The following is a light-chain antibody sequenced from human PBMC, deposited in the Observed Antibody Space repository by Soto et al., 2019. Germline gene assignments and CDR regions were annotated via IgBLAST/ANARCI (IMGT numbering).Light chain of an antibody. CDR1: SSDIGGYNF. J-gene: IGLJ3*02. V-gene: IGLV2-8*01. CDR3: SSYAGTNNLGV. CDR2: EVN. Sequence: QSALTQPPSASGSPGQSVTISCTGTSSDIGGYNFVSWYQQHPGKAPKLIIYEVNKRPSGAPDRFSGSKSGNTASLTVSGLQADDEGDYYCSSYAGTNNLGVFGGGTKLTVL.